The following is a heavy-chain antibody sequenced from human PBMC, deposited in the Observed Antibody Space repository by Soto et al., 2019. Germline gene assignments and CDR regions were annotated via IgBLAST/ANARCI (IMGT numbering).Heavy chain of an antibody. CDR1: GVTFSSAT. J-gene: IGHJ4*02. V-gene: IGHV1-69*01. D-gene: IGHD2-21*01. Sequence: QVQLVQSGAEVKKPGASVNVSCKSSGVTFSSATISWVRQAPGQGLEWVGGIIPLSGTANYAQKFQVRVTISSDDSTSTLYIELSSLRSDLTAVYYSATEFGDNPASPFDSWGQGTLVTVSS. CDR2: IIPLSGTA. CDR3: ATEFGDNPASPFDS.